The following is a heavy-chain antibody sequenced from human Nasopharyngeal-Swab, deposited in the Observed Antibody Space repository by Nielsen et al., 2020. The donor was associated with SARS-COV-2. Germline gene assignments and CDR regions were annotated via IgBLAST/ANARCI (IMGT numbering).Heavy chain of an antibody. J-gene: IGHJ6*02. CDR2: IYPGDSNT. D-gene: IGHD1-26*01. Sequence: GESLKISCKGSGYSFTTYWIGWVRQMPGKGLEWMGIIYPGDSNTRYSPSFQGQVTISVDKYSSTAYLQWSSLKASDTAIYYCARPMRPMGHYYFGKDVWGQGTTVTVSS. CDR3: ARPMRPMGHYYFGKDV. CDR1: GYSFTTYW. V-gene: IGHV5-51*01.